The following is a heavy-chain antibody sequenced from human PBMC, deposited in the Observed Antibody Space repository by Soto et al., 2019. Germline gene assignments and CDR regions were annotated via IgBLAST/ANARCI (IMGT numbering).Heavy chain of an antibody. D-gene: IGHD2-15*01. CDR1: GYTFTGYY. J-gene: IGHJ6*02. CDR3: ARSSPFYYGMDV. V-gene: IGHV1-2*04. CDR2: INPNSGGT. Sequence: ASVKLSCKASGYTFTGYYMHWVRQAPGQGLEWMGWINPNSGGTNYAQKFQGWVTMTRDTSISTAYMELSRLRSDDTAVYYCARSSPFYYGMDVWGQGTTVTVSS.